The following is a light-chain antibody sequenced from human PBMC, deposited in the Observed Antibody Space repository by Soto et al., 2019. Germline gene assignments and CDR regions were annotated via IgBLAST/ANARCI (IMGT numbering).Light chain of an antibody. CDR2: RVS. CDR3: QHYDTSPPIT. V-gene: IGKV3-20*01. J-gene: IGKJ5*01. Sequence: EVVLTQSPGTLSLSPGEGATLSCRASQSVSNRYFAWYQQKPGQAPRLLIYRVSSRATGIPDRFSGSGSGTDFTLTISRLEPEDFAVYYCQHYDTSPPITFGQGTDWRL. CDR1: QSVSNRY.